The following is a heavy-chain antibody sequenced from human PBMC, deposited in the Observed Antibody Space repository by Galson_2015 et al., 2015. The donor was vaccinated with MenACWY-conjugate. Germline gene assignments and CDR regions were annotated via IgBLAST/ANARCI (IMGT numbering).Heavy chain of an antibody. V-gene: IGHV3-7*03. J-gene: IGHJ6*02. CDR3: ARARILVPAAMKYYYYGMDV. Sequence: SLRLSCAASGLTFSSCWMSWVRQAPGKGLEWVANIKQDGSEKYYVDSVKGRFTISRDNAKNSLYLQMNSLRAEDTAVYYCARARILVPAAMKYYYYGMDVWGQGTTVTVSS. D-gene: IGHD2-2*01. CDR1: GLTFSSCW. CDR2: IKQDGSEK.